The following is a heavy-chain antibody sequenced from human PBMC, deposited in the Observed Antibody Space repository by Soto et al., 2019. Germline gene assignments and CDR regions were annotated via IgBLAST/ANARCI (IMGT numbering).Heavy chain of an antibody. CDR1: GGSINSGDYF. D-gene: IGHD6-19*01. CDR3: VRLCCSRSGCARGGWFGP. CDR2: MYSSWST. Sequence: QVQLQESGPGLVMPSQTLSLTCTVTGGSINSGDYFWTWIRQSPGKGLEWFGYMYSSWSTYYNPSLNSRITISADTSQTPFSLKLYSVTAPDTAVYYCVRLCCSRSGCARGGWFGPLGQGTLVTVSS. J-gene: IGHJ5*02. V-gene: IGHV4-30-4*01.